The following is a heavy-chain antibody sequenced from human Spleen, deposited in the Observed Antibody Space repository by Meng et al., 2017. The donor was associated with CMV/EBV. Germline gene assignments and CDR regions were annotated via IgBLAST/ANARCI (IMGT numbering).Heavy chain of an antibody. CDR2: IRYDGSNK. Sequence: GESLKISCAASGFTFSSYEMNWVRQAPGKGLEWVAFIRYDGSNKYYADSVKGRFTISRDNSKNTLYLQMNSLRAEDTAVYYCAKDQHDFWSGYYFDAFDIWGQGTMVTVSS. CDR3: AKDQHDFWSGYYFDAFDI. CDR1: GFTFSSYE. V-gene: IGHV3-30*02. J-gene: IGHJ3*02. D-gene: IGHD3-3*01.